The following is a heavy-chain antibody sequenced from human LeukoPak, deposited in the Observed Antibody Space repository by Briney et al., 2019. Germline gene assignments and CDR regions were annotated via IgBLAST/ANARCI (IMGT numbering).Heavy chain of an antibody. Sequence: GGSLRLSCAASGFTVSSNYMSWVRQAPGKGLEWVSVIYSGGSTYYADSVKGRFTISRDNSKNTLYFQMNSLRAEDTAVYHCARELAMVTGPGDYWGQGTLVTVSS. CDR3: ARELAMVTGPGDY. CDR2: IYSGGST. V-gene: IGHV3-66*01. CDR1: GFTVSSNY. D-gene: IGHD5-18*01. J-gene: IGHJ4*02.